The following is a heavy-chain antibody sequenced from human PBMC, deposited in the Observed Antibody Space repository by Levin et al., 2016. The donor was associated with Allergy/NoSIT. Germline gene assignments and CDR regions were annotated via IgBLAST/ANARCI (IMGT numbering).Heavy chain of an antibody. CDR2: VSYDESEK. CDR3: AKDYGSSGWYSPDS. J-gene: IGHJ4*02. Sequence: GGSLRLSCAGSGFNFNIYGMHWVRQAPGKGLEGVATVSYDESEKYYAKSVKGRFTISRDNSKNTLYLQMNSLNVGDTGVYYCAKDYGSSGWYSPDSWGQGTLVTVSS. CDR1: GFNFNIYG. D-gene: IGHD6-19*01. V-gene: IGHV3-30*18.